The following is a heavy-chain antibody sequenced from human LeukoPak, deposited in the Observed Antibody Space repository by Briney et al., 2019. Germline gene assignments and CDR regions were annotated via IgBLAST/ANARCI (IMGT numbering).Heavy chain of an antibody. D-gene: IGHD3-10*01. V-gene: IGHV3-48*02. Sequence: GGSLRLSCAASGFTFSSYSMNWVRQAPGKGLEWVSYISSSSSTIYYADSVKGRFTISRDNAKNSLYLQMNSLRDEDTAVYYCAKDQGLVRGVTTGYYGMDVWGQGTTVTVSS. J-gene: IGHJ6*02. CDR1: GFTFSSYS. CDR2: ISSSSSTI. CDR3: AKDQGLVRGVTTGYYGMDV.